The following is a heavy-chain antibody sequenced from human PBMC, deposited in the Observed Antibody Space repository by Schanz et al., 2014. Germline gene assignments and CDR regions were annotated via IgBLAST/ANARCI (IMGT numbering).Heavy chain of an antibody. CDR1: GFTFSTYA. Sequence: VQLVESGGGVVQPGRSLRLSCAASGFTFSTYAMSWVRQAPGKGLEWVAVIWSDGSTKYYADSVKGRFTISRDNSKNTLYLQMNSLRAEDTAVYYCAREQIMAAAGLVDYWGHGTLVTVSS. D-gene: IGHD6-13*01. CDR2: IWSDGSTK. V-gene: IGHV3-33*08. J-gene: IGHJ4*01. CDR3: AREQIMAAAGLVDY.